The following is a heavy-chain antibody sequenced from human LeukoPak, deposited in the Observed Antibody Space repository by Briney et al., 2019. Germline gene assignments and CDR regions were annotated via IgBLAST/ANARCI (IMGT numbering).Heavy chain of an antibody. CDR2: IYTGGST. Sequence: GGSLRLSCAASGFTFSSYAMSWVRQAPGKGLEWAAVIYTGGSTYYADSVKGRFTISRDNSRNTLYLQMNSLRVEDTAVYYCARVRSLNSVAGTVDYWGQGTLVTVSS. V-gene: IGHV3-53*01. CDR1: GFTFSSYA. D-gene: IGHD6-19*01. J-gene: IGHJ4*02. CDR3: ARVRSLNSVAGTVDY.